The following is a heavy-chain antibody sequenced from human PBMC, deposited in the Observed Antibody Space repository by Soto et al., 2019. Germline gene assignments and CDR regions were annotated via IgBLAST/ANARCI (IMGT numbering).Heavy chain of an antibody. Sequence: QVQLVESGGGVVQPGRSLRLSCAASGFSFSKYGMHWVRQAPGKGLEWVAEMSDDGSKKYYGDSVKGRFTISRDNSKNTLNLLMDSLRPENTAMYYCAKELRETGGYYSDCWGQGTLVTVSS. V-gene: IGHV3-30*18. CDR1: GFSFSKYG. D-gene: IGHD3-16*01. CDR2: MSDDGSKK. J-gene: IGHJ4*02. CDR3: AKELRETGGYYSDC.